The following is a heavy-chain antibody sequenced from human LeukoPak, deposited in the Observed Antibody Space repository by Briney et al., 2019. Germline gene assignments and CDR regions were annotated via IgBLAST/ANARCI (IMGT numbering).Heavy chain of an antibody. Sequence: ASVKVSCKVSGYSLSKISVHWIQQVPGRGLEWMGSFETEDGEPLYAQKFQGRVTMTEDTSTDTAYMELSSLRSEDTAMYYCASGNEVTLDGFAIWGQGTMVTVSS. CDR1: GYSLSKIS. D-gene: IGHD2-15*01. CDR3: ASGNEVTLDGFAI. CDR2: FETEDGEP. J-gene: IGHJ3*02. V-gene: IGHV1-24*01.